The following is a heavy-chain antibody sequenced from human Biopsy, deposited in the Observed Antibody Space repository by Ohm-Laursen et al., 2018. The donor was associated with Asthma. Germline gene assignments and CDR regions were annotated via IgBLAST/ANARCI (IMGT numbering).Heavy chain of an antibody. CDR3: VREAYDILTGYYGGGGMDV. D-gene: IGHD3-9*01. V-gene: IGHV1-18*04. J-gene: IGHJ6*02. CDR2: ISAYNGNT. Sequence: SVKVSCKASGYTFTSYGISWVRRAPGQGLEWMGWISAYNGNTNYAQKLQGRVTMTTDTSTSTAYMELRSLRSDDTAVYYCVREAYDILTGYYGGGGMDVWGQGTTVTVSS. CDR1: GYTFTSYG.